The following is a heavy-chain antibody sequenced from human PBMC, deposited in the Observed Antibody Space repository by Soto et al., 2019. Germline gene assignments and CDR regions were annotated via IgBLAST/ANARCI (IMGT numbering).Heavy chain of an antibody. Sequence: SVKVSCKASGGTFSSYAISWVRQAPRQGLEWMGGIIPFFGTAKFAQKFQGRVTITADESTSTAYMELSSLRSEDTAVYFCAGVETMVRGVTYFYGMDVWGQGTTVTVSS. CDR3: AGVETMVRGVTYFYGMDV. CDR1: GGTFSSYA. V-gene: IGHV1-69*13. J-gene: IGHJ6*02. CDR2: IIPFFGTA. D-gene: IGHD3-10*01.